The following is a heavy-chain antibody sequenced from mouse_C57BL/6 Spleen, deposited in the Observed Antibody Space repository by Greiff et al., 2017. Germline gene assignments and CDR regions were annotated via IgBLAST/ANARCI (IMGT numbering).Heavy chain of an antibody. D-gene: IGHD3-3*01. V-gene: IGHV1-80*01. J-gene: IGHJ1*03. CDR3: AQGDGDWYFDV. Sequence: VKLVESGAELVKPGASVKISCKASGYAFSSYWMNWVKQRPGKGLEWIGQIYPGDGDTNYNGKFKGKATLTADKSSSTAYMQLSSLTSEDSAVYFCAQGDGDWYFDVWGTGTTVTVSS. CDR2: IYPGDGDT. CDR1: GYAFSSYW.